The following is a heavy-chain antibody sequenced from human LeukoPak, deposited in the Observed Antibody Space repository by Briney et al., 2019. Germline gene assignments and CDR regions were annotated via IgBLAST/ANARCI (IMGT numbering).Heavy chain of an antibody. CDR2: IASGFHT. Sequence: PGGSLRLSCTASGFTLGSHDMHWVRQTRGEGLEWVAAIASGFHTFYAGSVKGRFTVSREDAKNSLYLQMNSLRVGDTAVYYCVREVCRYHYTYFDYWGQGTLVTVSS. D-gene: IGHD4-11*01. CDR3: VREVCRYHYTYFDY. V-gene: IGHV3-13*01. J-gene: IGHJ4*02. CDR1: GFTLGSHD.